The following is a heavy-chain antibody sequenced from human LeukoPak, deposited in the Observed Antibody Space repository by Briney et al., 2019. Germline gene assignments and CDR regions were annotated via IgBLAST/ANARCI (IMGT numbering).Heavy chain of an antibody. V-gene: IGHV3-66*02. D-gene: IGHD6-6*01. CDR3: ARGIAARPYYYYYMDV. CDR1: GFTVSSNY. J-gene: IGHJ6*03. Sequence: GGSLRLSCXASGFTVSSNYMSWVRQAPGKGLEWVSVIYSGGSTYYADSVKGRFTISRDNSKNTLYLQMNSLRAEDTAVYYCARGIAARPYYYYYMDVWGKGTTVTVSS. CDR2: IYSGGST.